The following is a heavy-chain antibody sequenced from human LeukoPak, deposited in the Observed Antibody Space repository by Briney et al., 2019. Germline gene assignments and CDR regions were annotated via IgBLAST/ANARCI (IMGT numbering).Heavy chain of an antibody. CDR1: RGSISGSIRSHY. D-gene: IGHD5-12*01. V-gene: IGHV4-4*09. CDR3: ARIPLGYSGAYYFDY. CDR2: ISSSGSV. Sequence: SETLSLTCTVSRGSISGSIRSHYWSWLRQPPGKGLEWIGYISSSGSVNDDPSLRSRVTISVDTSKNQFFLNLSSVSAADTAVYYCARIPLGYSGAYYFDYWGQGTLVTVSP. J-gene: IGHJ4*02.